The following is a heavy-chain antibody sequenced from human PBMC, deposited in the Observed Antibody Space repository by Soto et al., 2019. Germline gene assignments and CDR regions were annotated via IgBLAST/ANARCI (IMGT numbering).Heavy chain of an antibody. CDR1: GGSISSYY. V-gene: IGHV4-59*01. J-gene: IGHJ4*02. CDR2: IYYRGST. CDR3: ARDLDGDESALDY. Sequence: QVQLQESGPGLVKPSETLSLTCTVSGGSISSYYWSWLRQPPGKGLEWVGYIYYRGSTNYNPSLKSRVTISVDTSKNQFSLKLSSVTAADTAVYYCARDLDGDESALDYWGQGTLVTVSS. D-gene: IGHD4-17*01.